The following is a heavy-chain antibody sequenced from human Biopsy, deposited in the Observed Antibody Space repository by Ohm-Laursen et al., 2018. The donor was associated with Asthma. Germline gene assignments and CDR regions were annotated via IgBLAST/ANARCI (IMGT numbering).Heavy chain of an antibody. CDR1: GGSMTSGGHT. CDR3: ARGSGLSPESPFDY. Sequence: TLSLTCTVSGGSMTSGGHTWNWIRQIPGKGLEWIGYIFDSEGSYYNPSLKSRVMISLDTSQNQFSLSLNSVTAADTAVCFCARGSGLSPESPFDYWGQGSLVTVSS. V-gene: IGHV4-31*03. CDR2: IFDSEGS. J-gene: IGHJ4*02. D-gene: IGHD2-15*01.